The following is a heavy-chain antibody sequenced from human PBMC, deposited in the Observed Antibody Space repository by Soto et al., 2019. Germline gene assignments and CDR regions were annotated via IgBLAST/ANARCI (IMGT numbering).Heavy chain of an antibody. CDR2: IYYSGRT. V-gene: IGHV4-61*01. CDR1: GGSVSSGSYY. D-gene: IGHD3-22*01. Sequence: QVQLQESGPGLVKPSETLSLNCTVSGGSVSSGSYYWSWIRQPPGKGLEWIGYIYYSGRTKYNPSLTSRVTISVDTSKNQFSLKLSSVNAADTAVYYCARVRSSGDSLGYWGQGTLVTVSS. CDR3: ARVRSSGDSLGY. J-gene: IGHJ4*02.